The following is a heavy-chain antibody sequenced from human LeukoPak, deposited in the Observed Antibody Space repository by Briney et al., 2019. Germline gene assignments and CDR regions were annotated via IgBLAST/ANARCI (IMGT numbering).Heavy chain of an antibody. Sequence: GGSLRLSCAASGFTFSSYAMSWARQAPGKGLEWVSAISGSGGSTYYADSVKGRFTISRDNSKNTLYLQMNSLRAEDTAVYYCAKNRAAAGMFDYWGQGTLVTVSS. D-gene: IGHD6-13*01. CDR3: AKNRAAAGMFDY. V-gene: IGHV3-23*01. CDR2: ISGSGGST. CDR1: GFTFSSYA. J-gene: IGHJ4*02.